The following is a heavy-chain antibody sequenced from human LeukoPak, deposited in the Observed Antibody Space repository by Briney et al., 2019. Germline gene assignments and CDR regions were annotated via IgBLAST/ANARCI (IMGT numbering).Heavy chain of an antibody. J-gene: IGHJ4*02. CDR2: XXYRYNCYN. Sequence: VSXNSAXWDWIRXAXXRGLXXXXXXXYRYNCYNDYAVSVKIRLTLNPDTSKNQFSLQLNSVTPEDTAVYYCAREIGSSGWYPGGTLDYWGQGTLVTVSS. CDR3: AREIGSSGWYPGGTLDY. V-gene: IGHV6-1*01. CDR1: VSXNSAX. D-gene: IGHD6-19*01.